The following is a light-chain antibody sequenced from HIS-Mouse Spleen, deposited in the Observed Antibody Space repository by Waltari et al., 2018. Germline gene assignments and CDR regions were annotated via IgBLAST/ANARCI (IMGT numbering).Light chain of an antibody. CDR3: CSYAGSYSYV. CDR1: SSDVGGYNH. J-gene: IGLJ1*01. V-gene: IGLV2-11*01. Sequence: QSALTQPRSVSGSPGQSVTISCTGTSSDVGGYNHVSWYQQHPGKATKPMIYDVSKRPSGVPDRFSGSKSGNTASLTISVLQAEDEADYYCCSYAGSYSYVFGTGTKVTVL. CDR2: DVS.